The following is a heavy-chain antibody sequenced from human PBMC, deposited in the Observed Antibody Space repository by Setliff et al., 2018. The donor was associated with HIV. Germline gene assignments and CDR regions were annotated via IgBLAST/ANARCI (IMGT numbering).Heavy chain of an antibody. V-gene: IGHV3-48*04. J-gene: IGHJ3*02. Sequence: PGGSLRLSCVGSGFTFNGYAMNWVRQAPGKGLEWVSYISSSSSSIYYGDSVKGRFTISRDNPKNSLYLQMTSLRAEDTAVYYCARDDSNGNTDAFDIWGQGTTVTVSS. CDR2: ISSSSSSI. D-gene: IGHD5-18*01. CDR1: GFTFNGYA. CDR3: ARDDSNGNTDAFDI.